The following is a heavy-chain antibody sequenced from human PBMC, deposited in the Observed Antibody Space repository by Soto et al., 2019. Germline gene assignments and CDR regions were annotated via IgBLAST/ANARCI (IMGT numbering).Heavy chain of an antibody. CDR1: GGSIGSYY. Sequence: SETLSLTCTVSGGSIGSYYWSWIRQPPGKGLEWIGYIYYSGSTNYNPSLKSRVTISVDTSKNQFSLKLSSVTAADTAVYYCARTRPGIAVAGSNWFDPWGQGTLVTVSS. V-gene: IGHV4-59*01. CDR3: ARTRPGIAVAGSNWFDP. CDR2: IYYSGST. D-gene: IGHD6-19*01. J-gene: IGHJ5*02.